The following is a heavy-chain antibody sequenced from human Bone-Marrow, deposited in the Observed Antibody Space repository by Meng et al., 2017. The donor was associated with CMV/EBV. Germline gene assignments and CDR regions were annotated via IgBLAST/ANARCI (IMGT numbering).Heavy chain of an antibody. Sequence: ASVKVSCKASGYTFTGYYMHWVRQAPGQGLEWMGWINPNSGCANYAQKFQGRVTMTRDTSISTVYMELSRLTFDDTAVYYCARDQQTALDHWGQGTLVTVSS. CDR1: GYTFTGYY. CDR2: INPNSGCA. D-gene: IGHD1-14*01. J-gene: IGHJ4*02. CDR3: ARDQQTALDH. V-gene: IGHV1-2*02.